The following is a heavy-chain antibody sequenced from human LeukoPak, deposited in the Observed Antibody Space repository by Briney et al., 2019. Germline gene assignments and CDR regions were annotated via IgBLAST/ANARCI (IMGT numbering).Heavy chain of an antibody. CDR2: MNPNSGNT. D-gene: IGHD3-22*01. CDR1: GYTFTSYD. V-gene: IGHV1-8*01. J-gene: IGHJ4*02. CDR3: ARGPGYYDSSGPFRAHYFDY. Sequence: ASVKLSCTASGYTFTSYDINWVRQATGQGLEWMGWMNPNSGNTGYAQKFQGRVTMTRNNSISTAYMELSSLRSEDTAVYYCARGPGYYDSSGPFRAHYFDYWGQGTLVTVSS.